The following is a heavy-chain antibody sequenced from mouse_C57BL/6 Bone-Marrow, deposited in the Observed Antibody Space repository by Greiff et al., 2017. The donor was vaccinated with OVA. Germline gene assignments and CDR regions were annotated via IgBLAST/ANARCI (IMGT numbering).Heavy chain of an antibody. J-gene: IGHJ2*01. CDR1: GYPFTSYW. V-gene: IGHV1-7*01. Sequence: QVQLQQSGAELAKPGASVKLSCKASGYPFTSYWMHWVKQRPGQGLEWIGYINPSSGYTKYNQKFKDKATLTADKSSSTAYMQLSSLTYEDSAADYCARRRPFLSLYYFDYWGQGTTLTVSS. CDR3: ARRRPFLSLYYFDY. D-gene: IGHD6-5*01. CDR2: INPSSGYT.